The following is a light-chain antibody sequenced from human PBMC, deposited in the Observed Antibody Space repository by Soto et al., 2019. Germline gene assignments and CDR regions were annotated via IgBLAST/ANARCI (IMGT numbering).Light chain of an antibody. Sequence: DIQMTQSPSTLSASVGDRVPISCRASQSISSWLAWYQQKPGKAPKLLIYKASSLESGVPSEFSGSGSGTEFTLTISSLQPDDFATYYCQQYNSYSRTCGQGTKVDI. CDR1: QSISSW. V-gene: IGKV1-5*03. CDR2: KAS. CDR3: QQYNSYSRT. J-gene: IGKJ1*01.